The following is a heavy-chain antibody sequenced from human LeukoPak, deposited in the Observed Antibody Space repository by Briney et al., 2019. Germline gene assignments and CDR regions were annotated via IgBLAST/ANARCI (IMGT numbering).Heavy chain of an antibody. Sequence: PSETLSLTCTVSGGSISSSYYYWGWIRQPPGKGLEWIGSIDYSGNTDYNPSLKSRVTISVDTSKKQFSLKLSSVTAADTAVYYCARGRKGMVRGVNGSYYYYYMDVWGKGTTVTVSS. CDR2: IDYSGNT. CDR1: GGSISSSYYY. CDR3: ARGRKGMVRGVNGSYYYYYMDV. V-gene: IGHV4-39*07. J-gene: IGHJ6*03. D-gene: IGHD3-10*01.